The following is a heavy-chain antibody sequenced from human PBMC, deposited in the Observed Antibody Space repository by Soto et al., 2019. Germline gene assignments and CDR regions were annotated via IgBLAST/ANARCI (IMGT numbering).Heavy chain of an antibody. CDR2: TGYDGSFS. CDR1: GFAFSSSW. D-gene: IGHD3-3*01. CDR3: ARDLRLSGEAFDV. J-gene: IGHJ3*01. V-gene: IGHV3-74*01. Sequence: GGSLRLSCVASGFAFSSSWMHWVRQAPGKGLVWISRTGYDGSFSTYADSVEGRFTISRDNARNTLFLQMNSLRVDDTAIYYCARDLRLSGEAFDVWGQGTVVTVSS.